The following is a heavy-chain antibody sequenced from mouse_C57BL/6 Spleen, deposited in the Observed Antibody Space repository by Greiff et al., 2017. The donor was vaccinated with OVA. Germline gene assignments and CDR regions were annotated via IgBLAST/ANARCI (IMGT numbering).Heavy chain of an antibody. CDR3: TRCPITTGVEGYFDV. J-gene: IGHJ1*03. V-gene: IGHV1-15*01. CDR2: IDPETGGT. CDR1: GYTFTDYE. Sequence: QVQLKQSGAELVRPGASVTLSCKASGYTFTDYEMHWVQQTPVHGLEWIGAIDPETGGTAYNQKFKGQAILTADKSSSTAYMELRSLTSEDSAVYYCTRCPITTGVEGYFDVWGTGTTVTVSS. D-gene: IGHD1-1*01.